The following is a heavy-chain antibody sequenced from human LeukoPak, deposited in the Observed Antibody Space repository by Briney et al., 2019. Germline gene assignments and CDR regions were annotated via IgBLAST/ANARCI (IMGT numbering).Heavy chain of an antibody. CDR3: ARESTTLGSPYYFDF. Sequence: NPSETLSLTCIVSGGSMTYYFWSWVRQPAGKGLEWIGRIYTNDNSNYNPSLKSRVTMSIDTSKNQFSLRLRSVTAADTAIYYCARESTTLGSPYYFDFWGPGTWVTVSS. D-gene: IGHD1/OR15-1a*01. CDR1: GGSMTYYF. V-gene: IGHV4-4*07. CDR2: IYTNDNS. J-gene: IGHJ4*02.